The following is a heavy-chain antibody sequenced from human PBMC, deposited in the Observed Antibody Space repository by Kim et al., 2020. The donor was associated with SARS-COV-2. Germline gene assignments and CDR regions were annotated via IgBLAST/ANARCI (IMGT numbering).Heavy chain of an antibody. Sequence: SETLSLTCSVSGGSISSSNYYWGWIRQPPGKGLEWIGTLHYTGSTHYTYYNPSLKSRLTISIDTSKNQFSLKLNSVTATDTAVYYCARPEGLTMVRTWGQGTQVTVSS. CDR1: GGSISSSNYY. CDR2: LHYTGSTHYT. V-gene: IGHV4-39*01. J-gene: IGHJ4*02. D-gene: IGHD3-10*01. CDR3: ARPEGLTMVRT.